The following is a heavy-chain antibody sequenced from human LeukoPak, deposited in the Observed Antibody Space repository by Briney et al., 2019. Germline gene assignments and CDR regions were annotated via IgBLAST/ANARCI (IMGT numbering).Heavy chain of an antibody. Sequence: GESRNFSGKGFGYRFTSHWIGGVGRLSGKGLGGMGIIYPGDSDTTSSPSFQGQLTISADKSINTAYLQWSSLKASDAAMYYCVRHGYGYYFEYWGQGTLVTVSS. V-gene: IGHV5-51*01. CDR2: IYPGDSDT. CDR1: GYRFTSHW. J-gene: IGHJ4*02. CDR3: VRHGYGYYFEY. D-gene: IGHD5-12*01.